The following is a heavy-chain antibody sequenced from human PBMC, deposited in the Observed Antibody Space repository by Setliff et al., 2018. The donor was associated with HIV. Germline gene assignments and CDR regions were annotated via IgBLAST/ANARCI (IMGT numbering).Heavy chain of an antibody. D-gene: IGHD3-10*01. V-gene: IGHV4-39*07. CDR1: SGSISRSTYS. CDR3: ARLKSGSIGGYVDY. J-gene: IGHJ4*02. Sequence: PSETLSLTCTVSSGSISRSTYSWGWIRPPPGKGLEWIGSIYYSGSTYYNPSLKSRVTISVDTSKNQFSLNLSSVTAADTAVYYCARLKSGSIGGYVDYWGQGTLVTVSS. CDR2: IYYSGST.